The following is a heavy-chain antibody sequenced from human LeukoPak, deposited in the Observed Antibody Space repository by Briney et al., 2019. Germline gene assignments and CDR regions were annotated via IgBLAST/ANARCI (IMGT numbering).Heavy chain of an antibody. CDR1: GYNFTNYG. Sequence: ASVKVSCKASGYNFTNYGISWVRQAPGQGLEWVGWISADNGNTNYAQNFEGRVTVTTDTSTSTVYLELRSLISDDTAVYYCATEVPQCSHGTRYFGWLDPWGQGTLVTVSS. D-gene: IGHD2-15*01. V-gene: IGHV1-18*01. CDR3: ATEVPQCSHGTRYFGWLDP. CDR2: ISADNGNT. J-gene: IGHJ5*02.